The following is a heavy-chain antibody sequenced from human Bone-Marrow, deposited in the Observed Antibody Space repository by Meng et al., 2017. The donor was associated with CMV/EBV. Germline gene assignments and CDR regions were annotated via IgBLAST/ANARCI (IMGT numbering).Heavy chain of an antibody. CDR3: ARDSPPLLLWFGVYYYYGMDV. CDR1: GYTFTGYY. V-gene: IGHV1-18*04. CDR2: ISAYNGNT. J-gene: IGHJ6*02. D-gene: IGHD3-10*01. Sequence: ASVKVSCKASGYTFTGYYMHWVRQAPGQGLEWMGWISAYNGNTNYAQKLQGRVTMTTDTSTSTAYMELRSLRSDDTAVYYCARDSPPLLLWFGVYYYYGMDVWGQGTTVTVSS.